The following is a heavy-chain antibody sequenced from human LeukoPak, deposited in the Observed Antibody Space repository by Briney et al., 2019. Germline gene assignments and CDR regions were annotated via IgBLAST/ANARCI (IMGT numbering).Heavy chain of an antibody. V-gene: IGHV3-21*01. J-gene: IGHJ6*03. CDR3: ARDSSIAARPYYMDF. CDR2: ISSSSSYI. D-gene: IGHD6-6*01. Sequence: PGGSLRLSCAASGFTFSSYGMNWVRQAPAKGLEWVSSISSSSSYIYYADSVKGRFTISRDNAKNSLYLQMNSLRAEDTAVYYCARDSSIAARPYYMDFWGKGTTVTVSS. CDR1: GFTFSSYG.